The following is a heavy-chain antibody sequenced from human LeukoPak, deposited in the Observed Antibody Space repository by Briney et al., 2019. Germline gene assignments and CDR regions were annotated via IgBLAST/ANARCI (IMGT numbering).Heavy chain of an antibody. CDR2: FDPEDGET. CDR1: GYTLTELS. J-gene: IGHJ6*02. CDR3: ATASMVRGVIETYYGMDV. D-gene: IGHD3-10*01. V-gene: IGHV1-24*01. Sequence: ASVKVSCKVSGYTLTELSMHWVRQAPGKGLEWMGGFDPEDGETIYAQKFQGRVTMTEDTSTDTAYMELSSLRSEDTAVYYCATASMVRGVIETYYGMDVWGQGTTVTVSS.